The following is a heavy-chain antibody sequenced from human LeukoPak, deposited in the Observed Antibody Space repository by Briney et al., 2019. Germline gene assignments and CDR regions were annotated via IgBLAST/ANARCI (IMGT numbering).Heavy chain of an antibody. V-gene: IGHV4-34*01. D-gene: IGHD3-10*01. CDR2: INHSGST. CDR1: GGSFSGYY. CDR3: ARGRGRADY. J-gene: IGHJ4*02. Sequence: SETLSLTCAVYGGSFSGYYWSWIRQPPGKGLEWIGEINHSGSTNYNPSLKSRVTISVDTSKNQFSLKLSSVTAADTAVHYCARGRGRADYWGQGTLVTVSS.